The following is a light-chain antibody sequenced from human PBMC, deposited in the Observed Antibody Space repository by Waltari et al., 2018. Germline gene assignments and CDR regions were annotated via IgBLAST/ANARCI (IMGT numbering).Light chain of an antibody. CDR2: DVT. V-gene: IGLV2-14*01. CDR1: NSDIGYYNY. J-gene: IGLJ2*01. CDR3: AAYTSTNTVI. Sequence: QSALTQPASVSGSPGQSITISCTATNSDIGYYNYVSWYQQYPGKAPKLMIFDVTRWPSGVSHRFSGSKSGNTASLTISGLQAEDEADYFCAAYTSTNTVIFGGGTKVTVL.